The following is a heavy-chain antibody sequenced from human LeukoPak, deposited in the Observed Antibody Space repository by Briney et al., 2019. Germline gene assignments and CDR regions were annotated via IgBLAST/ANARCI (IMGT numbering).Heavy chain of an antibody. D-gene: IGHD6-13*01. CDR3: ARNASIAAAGNGGRYFDY. CDR1: GGSISSSSHY. J-gene: IGHJ4*02. V-gene: IGHV4-39*01. CDR2: IYYSGST. Sequence: SETLSLTCTVSGGSISSSSHYWGWIRQPPGKGLEWIGSIYYSGSTSYNPSLKSGVTISVDTSKNEFSLGLSSVAAADTAVYYCARNASIAAAGNGGRYFDYWGQGTLVTVSS.